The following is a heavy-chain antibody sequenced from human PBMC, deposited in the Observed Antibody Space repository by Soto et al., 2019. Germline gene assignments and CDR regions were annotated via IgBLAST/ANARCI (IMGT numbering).Heavy chain of an antibody. V-gene: IGHV3-64*01. D-gene: IGHD2-15*01. CDR1: GFPFSTYA. J-gene: IGHJ4*02. CDR3: AKCSGGSCYSSLDS. CDR2: ISNNGGST. Sequence: EVQLVESGGGLVQPGGSLRLSCAASGFPFSTYAMHWVRQAPGKGLEFVSAISNNGGSTFYANSVKGRFTISRDNSKNTMDLQMGSLRAEDMAVYDCAKCSGGSCYSSLDSWGQGTLVTVSS.